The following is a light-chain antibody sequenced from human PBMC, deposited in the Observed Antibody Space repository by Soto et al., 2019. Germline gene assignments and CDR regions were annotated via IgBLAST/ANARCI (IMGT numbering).Light chain of an antibody. Sequence: EIVLTQSPATLSVSPGERVTLSCRASQSVDINLAWYQQKPGQAPRLLIYGASTRATDMPGRFSGRGAGAEFTLTISSLQSXDXAXXXXXQYRSWPRTFGQGTKVEIK. V-gene: IGKV3-15*01. CDR1: QSVDIN. CDR3: XQYRSWPRT. CDR2: GAS. J-gene: IGKJ1*01.